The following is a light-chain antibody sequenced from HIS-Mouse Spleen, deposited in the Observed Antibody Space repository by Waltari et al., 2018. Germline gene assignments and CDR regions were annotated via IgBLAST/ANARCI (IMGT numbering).Light chain of an antibody. Sequence: SYELTQPPSVSVSPGQTARITCSGDALPKQYAYWYQQKPGQAPVLVIYKDSERPSGIPERFSGSSSGTTVTLTISGVQAEDEDDYYCQSADSSGTYVFGGGTKLTVL. V-gene: IGLV3-25*03. CDR1: ALPKQY. CDR2: KDS. J-gene: IGLJ2*01. CDR3: QSADSSGTYV.